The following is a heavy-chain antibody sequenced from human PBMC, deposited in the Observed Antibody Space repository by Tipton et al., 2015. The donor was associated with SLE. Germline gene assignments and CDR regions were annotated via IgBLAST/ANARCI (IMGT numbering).Heavy chain of an antibody. CDR2: IKQDGSDK. D-gene: IGHD4/OR15-4a*01. CDR3: VSSGAGRDYWFDP. CDR1: GFTFSTYW. J-gene: IGHJ5*02. Sequence: GSLRLSCAASGFTFSTYWMSWVRQAPGKGLEWVANIKQDGSDKYYMDSVEDRFTISRDNAKNLLYLEMNSLRAEDTAVYYCVSSGAGRDYWFDPRGQGTLVTVSS. V-gene: IGHV3-7*01.